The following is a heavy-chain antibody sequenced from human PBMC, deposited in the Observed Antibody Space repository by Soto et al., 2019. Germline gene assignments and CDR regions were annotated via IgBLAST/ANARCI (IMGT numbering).Heavy chain of an antibody. CDR1: GGSISSGGYY. CDR2: IYYSGST. CDR3: ARERVSYGFDY. D-gene: IGHD5-18*01. Sequence: QVQLQESGPGLVKPSQTLSLTCTVSGGSISSGGYYWSWIRQHPGKGLEWIGYIYYSGSTYYNPSIKCRVTISVDTSKNQFSLKLSSVTAADTAVYYCARERVSYGFDYWVQGTLVTVSS. V-gene: IGHV4-31*03. J-gene: IGHJ4*02.